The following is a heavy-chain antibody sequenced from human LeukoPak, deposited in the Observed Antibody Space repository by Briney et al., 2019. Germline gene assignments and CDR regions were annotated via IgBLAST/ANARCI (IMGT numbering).Heavy chain of an antibody. J-gene: IGHJ4*02. Sequence: PSETLSLTCVVYGGSFSGYYWSWIRQSPGKGLEWIGEINHRGSTNYNPSLKRRVTISLDTSKNQFSLKLSSVTAADTAVYYCARRGAYGSGSYTDYWGQGTLVTVSS. D-gene: IGHD3-10*01. V-gene: IGHV4-34*01. CDR2: INHRGST. CDR1: GGSFSGYY. CDR3: ARRGAYGSGSYTDY.